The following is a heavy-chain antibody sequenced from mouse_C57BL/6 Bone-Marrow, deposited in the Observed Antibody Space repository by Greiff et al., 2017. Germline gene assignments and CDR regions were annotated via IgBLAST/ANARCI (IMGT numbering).Heavy chain of an antibody. CDR1: GYTFTGYW. CDR3: ARNWDDGGIDY. J-gene: IGHJ2*01. CDR2: ILPGSGST. D-gene: IGHD4-1*01. Sequence: QVQLQQSGAELMKPGASVKLSCKATGYTFTGYWIEWVKQRPGHGLEWIGEILPGSGSTTYNEKFKGKATFTADTSSNTAYMQLSSLTTEDSAIYYCARNWDDGGIDYGGQGTTLTVSS. V-gene: IGHV1-9*01.